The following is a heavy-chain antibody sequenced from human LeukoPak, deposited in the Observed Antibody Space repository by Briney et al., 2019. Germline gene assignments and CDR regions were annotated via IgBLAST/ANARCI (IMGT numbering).Heavy chain of an antibody. CDR3: ARVKSGSWYWFDP. V-gene: IGHV4-38-2*02. D-gene: IGHD6-13*01. CDR1: GYSISSGYY. J-gene: IGHJ5*02. Sequence: SETLSLTCTVSGYSISSGYYWGWIRQPPGKGLEWIGSIYLSGSTYYNPSLKSRVTISVDTSKNQFSLKLSSVTAADTALYYCARVKSGSWYWFDPRGQGTLATVSP. CDR2: IYLSGST.